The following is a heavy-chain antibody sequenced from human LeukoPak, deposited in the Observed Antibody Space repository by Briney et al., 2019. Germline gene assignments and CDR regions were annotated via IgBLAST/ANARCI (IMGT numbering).Heavy chain of an antibody. D-gene: IGHD4-17*01. CDR3: ARDLTGGDYYFDY. CDR2: INDDGSDT. CDR1: GFTFKLYW. Sequence: GGSLRLSCAVSGFTFKLYWMHWVRQAPGKGPVWVSRINDDGSDTTYADSVKGRFTISRDNSKKMLYLQMSSLRVEDSAVYYCARDLTGGDYYFDYWGQGTLVTVSS. V-gene: IGHV3-74*01. J-gene: IGHJ4*02.